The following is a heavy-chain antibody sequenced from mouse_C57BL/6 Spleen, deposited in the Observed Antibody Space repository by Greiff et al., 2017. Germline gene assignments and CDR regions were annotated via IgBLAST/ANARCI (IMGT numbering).Heavy chain of an antibody. V-gene: IGHV1-64*01. J-gene: IGHJ1*03. Sequence: QVQLKQPGAELVKPGASVKLSCKASGYTFTSYWMHWVKQRPGQGLEWIGMIHPNSGSTNYNEKFKSKATLTVDKSSSTAYMQLSSLTSEDSAVYYCARDGDGYYVYFDVWGTGTTVTVSS. CDR1: GYTFTSYW. D-gene: IGHD2-3*01. CDR3: ARDGDGYYVYFDV. CDR2: IHPNSGST.